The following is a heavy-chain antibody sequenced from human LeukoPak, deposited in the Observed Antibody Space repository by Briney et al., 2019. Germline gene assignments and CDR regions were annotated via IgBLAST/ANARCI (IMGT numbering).Heavy chain of an antibody. Sequence: GGSLRLSCEASGFTFNTYSMNWARQAPGKGLEWVSSTDSSGGYMFYADSVKGRFTISRDNSKNTLYLQMNSLRAEDTAVYYCAKDAGYSGSYWRPFDYWGQGTLVTVSS. CDR1: GFTFNTYS. D-gene: IGHD1-26*01. CDR2: TDSSGGYM. V-gene: IGHV3-21*04. CDR3: AKDAGYSGSYWRPFDY. J-gene: IGHJ4*02.